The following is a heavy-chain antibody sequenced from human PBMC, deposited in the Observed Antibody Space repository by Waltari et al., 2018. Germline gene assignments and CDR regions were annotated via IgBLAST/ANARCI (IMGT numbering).Heavy chain of an antibody. D-gene: IGHD5-12*01. CDR2: IKQDGSTK. J-gene: IGHJ4*02. CDR3: GRDRGWRQHDY. V-gene: IGHV3-7*01. CDR1: GFTFSTYW. Sequence: EVQLVESGGGLVQPGGSLRLSCAASGFTFSTYWMGWVRQAPGKGLELVANIKQDGSTKYYVDSVKGRFTISRDNAKNSLYLQMNSLRAEDTAVYYCGRDRGWRQHDYWGQGTLVTVSS.